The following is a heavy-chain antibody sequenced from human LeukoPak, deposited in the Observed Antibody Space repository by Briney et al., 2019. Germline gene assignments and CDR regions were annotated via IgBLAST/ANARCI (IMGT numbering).Heavy chain of an antibody. J-gene: IGHJ3*02. Sequence: SETLSLTCTVSGGSISSYYWSWIRLPPGKGLEWIGYLSKSGNTNYSPSLKSRVTIFGDTSKNQFSLKLSSVTAADTAVYYCARARYVNSFYAFDIWGQGTLVTVSS. CDR2: LSKSGNT. V-gene: IGHV4-59*01. D-gene: IGHD3-9*01. CDR3: ARARYVNSFYAFDI. CDR1: GGSISSYY.